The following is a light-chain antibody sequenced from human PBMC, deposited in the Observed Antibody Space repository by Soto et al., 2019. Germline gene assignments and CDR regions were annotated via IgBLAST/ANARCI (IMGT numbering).Light chain of an antibody. CDR2: AAS. CDR3: QQYKSWPPIT. CDR1: QSIGQS. Sequence: EIVMTQSPATLSVSPGDSATLSCRASQSIGQSLAWYQQKPGQPPSLLIYAASIRAAGISARFSGSGSGTEFTRTIISLQSEDFAVYYCQQYKSWPPITFGQGTRLEV. V-gene: IGKV3-15*01. J-gene: IGKJ5*01.